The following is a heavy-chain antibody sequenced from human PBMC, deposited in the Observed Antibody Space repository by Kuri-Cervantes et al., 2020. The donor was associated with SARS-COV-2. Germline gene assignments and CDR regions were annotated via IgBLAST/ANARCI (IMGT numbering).Heavy chain of an antibody. V-gene: IGHV3-11*06. CDR1: GFTFGDYY. Sequence: GESLKISCAASGFTFGDYYMSWIRQSPGKGLEWLAFISSTGGYTFYADSVKGRFTISRDNTRSSLYLQLNSLRVEDSAVYFCARMSSADKLNDYWGQGTLVTVSS. CDR3: ARMSSADKLNDY. CDR2: ISSTGGYT. D-gene: IGHD6-6*01. J-gene: IGHJ4*02.